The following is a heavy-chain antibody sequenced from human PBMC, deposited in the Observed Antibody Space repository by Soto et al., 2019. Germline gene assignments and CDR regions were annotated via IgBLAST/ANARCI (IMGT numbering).Heavy chain of an antibody. Sequence: SETLSLTCAVSGGSISSGGSSWSWIRQPPGKGLEWIGDIYHSGSTYYNPSLKSRVTISVDRSKNHFSLKLSSVTAADTAVYYCARGQVVAAQHWGQGTLVTVSS. J-gene: IGHJ4*02. D-gene: IGHD2-15*01. V-gene: IGHV4-30-2*01. CDR1: GGSISSGGSS. CDR3: ARGQVVAAQH. CDR2: IYHSGST.